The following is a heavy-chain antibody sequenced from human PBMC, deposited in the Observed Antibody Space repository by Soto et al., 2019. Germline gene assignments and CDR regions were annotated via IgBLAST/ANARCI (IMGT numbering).Heavy chain of an antibody. D-gene: IGHD4-17*01. CDR2: IYWNSGTI. CDR3: AKDNSLTTSYFDH. Sequence: EVQLVESGGGLVQPGRSLRLSCAASGFPFGDYAMHWVRQAPGKGLEWVSSIYWNSGTIDYADSVKGRFTISRDNAKNSFYLQMNSLRPEDTAMYYCAKDNSLTTSYFDHWGPGTLVTGSS. V-gene: IGHV3-9*01. J-gene: IGHJ4*02. CDR1: GFPFGDYA.